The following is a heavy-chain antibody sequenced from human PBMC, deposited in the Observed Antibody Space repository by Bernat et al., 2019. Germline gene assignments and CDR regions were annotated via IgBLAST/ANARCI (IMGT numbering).Heavy chain of an antibody. CDR1: GFTVSNSY. D-gene: IGHD4-17*01. CDR2: IYSGGNT. V-gene: IGHV3-66*01. J-gene: IGHJ4*02. CDR3: ARGPYGDPFY. Sequence: EVQLVESGGGLVQAGGSLRLSCAASGFTVSNSYMTWVRQAPGKGLEWVSVIYSGGNTYYADSVKGRFTISRDNFKNTLDLQMNSLRAEDTAVYYCARGPYGDPFYWGQGTLVTVSS.